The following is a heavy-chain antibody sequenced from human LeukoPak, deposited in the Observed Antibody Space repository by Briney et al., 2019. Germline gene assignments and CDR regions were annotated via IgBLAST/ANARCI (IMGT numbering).Heavy chain of an antibody. CDR2: IKQDGSEK. J-gene: IGHJ4*02. CDR3: ASTDHYRSGLPDDY. V-gene: IGHV3-7*01. CDR1: GFTFSSYW. D-gene: IGHD3-3*01. Sequence: GGSLRLSCAASGFTFSSYWMSWVRQAPGKGLEWVANIKQDGSEKYYVDSVKGRFTISRDNAKNSLYLQMNSLRAEDTAVYYCASTDHYRSGLPDDYWGQGTLVTVSS.